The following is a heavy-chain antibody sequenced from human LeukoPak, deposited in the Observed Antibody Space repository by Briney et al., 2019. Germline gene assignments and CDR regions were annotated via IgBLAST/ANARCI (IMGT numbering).Heavy chain of an antibody. CDR2: IIPISGTA. D-gene: IGHD4-17*01. V-gene: IGHV1-69*05. Sequence: SVKVSCKASGGTFSSYAISWVRQAPGQGLEWMGGIIPISGTANYAQKFQGRVTITTDESTSTAYMELSSLRSEDTAVYYCARDFGDYGDFYFDYWGQGTLVTVSS. CDR3: ARDFGDYGDFYFDY. CDR1: GGTFSSYA. J-gene: IGHJ4*02.